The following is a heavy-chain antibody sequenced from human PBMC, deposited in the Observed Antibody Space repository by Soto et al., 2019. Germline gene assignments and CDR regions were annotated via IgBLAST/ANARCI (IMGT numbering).Heavy chain of an antibody. V-gene: IGHV1-18*01. D-gene: IGHD6-19*01. CDR1: GYTFTSYG. CDR2: NSAYNGNT. CDR3: ARDESMYSSGWYFAFDI. J-gene: IGHJ3*02. Sequence: GASVKVSCKASGYTFTSYGISWVRQAPGQGLEWMGWNSAYNGNTNYAQKLQGRVTMTTDTSTSTAYMELRSLRSDDTAVYYCARDESMYSSGWYFAFDIWGQGTMVTVSS.